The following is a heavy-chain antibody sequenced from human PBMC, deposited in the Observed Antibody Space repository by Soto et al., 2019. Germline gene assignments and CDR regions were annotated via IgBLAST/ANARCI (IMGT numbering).Heavy chain of an antibody. CDR1: GGSISSYY. V-gene: IGHV4-59*12. CDR2: IYYSGST. J-gene: IGHJ2*01. CDR3: ANFIWYFDL. Sequence: QVQLQESGPGLVKPSETLSLTCTVSGGSISSYYWSWIRQPPGKGLEWIGYIYYSGSTNYNPSLKRRVTISVDTSKNQFSLKLSSVTAADTSVYYSANFIWYFDLWGRGTLVTVSS.